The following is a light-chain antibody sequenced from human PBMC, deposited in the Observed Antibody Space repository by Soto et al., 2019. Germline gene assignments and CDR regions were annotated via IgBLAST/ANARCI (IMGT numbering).Light chain of an antibody. CDR2: HVS. J-gene: IGLJ1*01. V-gene: IGLV2-14*01. CDR1: SSDVGGYNY. Sequence: QSVLTQPASVSGSPGQSIAISCTGTSSDVGGYNYVSWYQQYPGKAPKLVIYHVSNRPSGVSNRFSGSKSGNSASLTISGLQAEGEADYYCSSYTSTSTYVFGTGTKVTVL. CDR3: SSYTSTSTYV.